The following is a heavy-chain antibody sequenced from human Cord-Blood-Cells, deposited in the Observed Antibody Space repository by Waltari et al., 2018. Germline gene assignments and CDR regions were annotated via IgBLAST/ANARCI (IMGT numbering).Heavy chain of an antibody. CDR3: ARIWSCSGGSCYSYFDY. V-gene: IGHV4-39*01. CDR2: IYYSGST. J-gene: IGHJ4*02. Sequence: GLVKPSETLSLTCTVSGGSISSSSYYWGWIRQPPGKGLEWIGSIYYSGSTYYNPSLKSRVTISVDTSKNQFSLKLSSVTAADTAVYYCARIWSCSGGSCYSYFDYWGQGTLVTFS. CDR1: GGSISSSSYY. D-gene: IGHD2-15*01.